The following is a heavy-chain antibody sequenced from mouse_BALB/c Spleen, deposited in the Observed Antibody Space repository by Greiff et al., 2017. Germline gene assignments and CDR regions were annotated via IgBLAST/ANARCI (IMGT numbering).Heavy chain of an antibody. Sequence: QVQLKESGPGLVAPSQSLSITCTVSGFSLTSYGVHWVRQPPGKGLEWLGVIWAGGSTNYNSALMSRLSISKDNSKSQVFLKMNSLQTDDTAMYYCARDGPYYYAMDYWGQGTSVTVSS. CDR2: IWAGGST. CDR3: ARDGPYYYAMDY. V-gene: IGHV2-9*02. CDR1: GFSLTSYG. J-gene: IGHJ4*01.